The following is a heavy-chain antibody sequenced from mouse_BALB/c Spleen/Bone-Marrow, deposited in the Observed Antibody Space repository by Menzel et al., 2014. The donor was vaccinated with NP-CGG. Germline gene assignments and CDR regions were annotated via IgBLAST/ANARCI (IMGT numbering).Heavy chain of an antibody. Sequence: VQLQQSGPDLVKPSQSLSLTCTVTGYSITSGYSCHWIRQFPGNKLEWMGYIHYSGSTNYNPSLKSRISITRDTSKNQFFPQLNSVTTEDTATYYCARDYYGWFAYWGQGTLVTVSA. J-gene: IGHJ3*01. CDR3: ARDYYGWFAY. CDR2: IHYSGST. D-gene: IGHD1-1*01. V-gene: IGHV3-1*02. CDR1: GYSITSGYS.